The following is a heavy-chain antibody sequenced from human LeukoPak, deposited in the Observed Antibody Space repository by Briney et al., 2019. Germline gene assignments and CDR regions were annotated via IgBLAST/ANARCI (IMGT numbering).Heavy chain of an antibody. J-gene: IGHJ6*03. CDR1: GYTFTSYD. Sequence: ASVKVSCKASGYTFTSYDINGVRQATGQGLEWMGWMNPNSGNTGYAQKFQGRVTMTRNTSISTAYMELSSLRSEDTAVYYCARAPRGYSGYDGKSYYYYYMDVWGKGTTVTVSS. D-gene: IGHD5-12*01. CDR3: ARAPRGYSGYDGKSYYYYYMDV. V-gene: IGHV1-8*01. CDR2: MNPNSGNT.